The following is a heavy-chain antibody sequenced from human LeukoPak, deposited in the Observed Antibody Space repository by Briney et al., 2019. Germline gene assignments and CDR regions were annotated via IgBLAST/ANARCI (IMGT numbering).Heavy chain of an antibody. Sequence: GSLRLSCAASGFTFSNYAMSWVRQAPGKGLKWVSTINNNGADTYYADSVKGRFTISRDNSYNTVSLQMNSLRDEDTGVYYCAKGFRTGVGPYVGYHYYMDVWGKGATVTVSS. CDR3: AKGFRTGVGPYVGYHYYMDV. CDR2: INNNGADT. D-gene: IGHD1-26*01. V-gene: IGHV3-23*01. CDR1: GFTFSNYA. J-gene: IGHJ6*03.